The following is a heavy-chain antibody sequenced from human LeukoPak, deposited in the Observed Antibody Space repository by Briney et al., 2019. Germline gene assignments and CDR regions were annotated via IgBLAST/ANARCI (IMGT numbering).Heavy chain of an antibody. Sequence: ASVKVSCKAAGYTFTGYYMHWVRQAPGQGLEWMGWINPNSGGTKYAQKFQGRVTMTRDTSISTAYMELSSLRSEDMAVYYCARSSRAAVSNWFDPWGQGTLVTVSS. CDR3: ARSSRAAVSNWFDP. D-gene: IGHD6-13*01. V-gene: IGHV1-2*02. CDR2: INPNSGGT. CDR1: GYTFTGYY. J-gene: IGHJ5*02.